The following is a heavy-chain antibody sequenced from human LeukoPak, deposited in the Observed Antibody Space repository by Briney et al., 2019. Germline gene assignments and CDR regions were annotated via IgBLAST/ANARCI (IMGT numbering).Heavy chain of an antibody. Sequence: GGSLRLSCAASGFTFSSYSMNWVRQAPGKGLEWVSSISSSSSYIYYADSVKGRFTISRDSAKNSLYLQMNSLRAEDTAVYYCARWDSLGSGVDCWGQGTLVTVSS. CDR1: GFTFSSYS. CDR3: ARWDSLGSGVDC. D-gene: IGHD3-10*01. V-gene: IGHV3-21*01. CDR2: ISSSSSYI. J-gene: IGHJ4*02.